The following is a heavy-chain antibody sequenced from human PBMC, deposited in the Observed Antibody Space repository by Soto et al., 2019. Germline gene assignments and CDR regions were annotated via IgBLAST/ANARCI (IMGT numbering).Heavy chain of an antibody. D-gene: IGHD2-15*01. V-gene: IGHV4-39*01. J-gene: IGHJ6*02. CDR3: ARLNGYCVRGSCHGHYAMDV. CDR1: SAPVSSTTYT. Sequence: QLQLQESGPGLVKPSETLSLTCTVSSAPVSSTTYTWGWIRQPPGKGLEWVASVYYGGRSYYNPTLHRRVTISGDTSKNQFSLKMTSVTGADPAVDYCARLNGYCVRGSCHGHYAMDVWGQGTTVTVSS. CDR2: VYYGGRS.